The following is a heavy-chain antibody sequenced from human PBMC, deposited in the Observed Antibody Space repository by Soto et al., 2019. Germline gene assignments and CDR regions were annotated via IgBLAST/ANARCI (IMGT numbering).Heavy chain of an antibody. CDR1: GDSISRNDYY. Sequence: QVQLQESGPGLVQPSQTLSLTCAVSGDSISRNDYYWHWIRQSPGRGLEWVGYIHYSGNTFYTPSLRGRTVISVDRARNQFSLRLASMTVADAAIYYCARSTYGEGYPHFFDFLGRGALVTVSA. V-gene: IGHV4-30-4*08. D-gene: IGHD3-16*02. CDR2: IHYSGNT. CDR3: ARSTYGEGYPHFFDF. J-gene: IGHJ4*02.